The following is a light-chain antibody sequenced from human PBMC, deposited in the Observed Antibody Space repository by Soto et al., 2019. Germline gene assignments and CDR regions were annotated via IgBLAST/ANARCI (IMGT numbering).Light chain of an antibody. CDR2: DAS. CDR3: QQYDNCPLP. Sequence: DIQVTQSPSSLSASVGDRVTITCESSQGIDMFLDWFQQKPGKAPKLLIYDASNWETGIPSRFSGSGSGSDFTFTISNLQPEDIATYYCQQYDNCPLPFGQGTRLEIK. J-gene: IGKJ5*01. CDR1: QGIDMF. V-gene: IGKV1-33*01.